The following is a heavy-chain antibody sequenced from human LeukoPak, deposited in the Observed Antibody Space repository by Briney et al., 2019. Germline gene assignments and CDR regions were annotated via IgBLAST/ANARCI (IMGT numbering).Heavy chain of an antibody. CDR2: ITSSSNYI. CDR1: GFTFSDSN. J-gene: IGHJ6*03. CDR3: ARDLLGQFHMDV. Sequence: GGSLRLSCAASGFTFSDSNMNWVRQAPGKGLEWVSSITSSSNYIYYADSVKGRFTISRDNAKNSVYLQMNSLRAADTAVYYCARDLLGQFHMDVWGEGTTVTVSS. D-gene: IGHD3-16*01. V-gene: IGHV3-21*04.